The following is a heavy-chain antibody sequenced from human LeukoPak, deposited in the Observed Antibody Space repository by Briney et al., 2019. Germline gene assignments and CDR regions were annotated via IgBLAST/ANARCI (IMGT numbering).Heavy chain of an antibody. CDR2: IRNKGNSYTT. CDR3: TRVSRARGLATKVCLDI. J-gene: IGHJ3*02. Sequence: TGGSLRLSCAASEFTFSDHYMDWVRQAPGKGLEWVGRIRNKGNSYTTEYAASVKGRFTISRDDSKNSLYLQMNSLKTEDTAVYYCTRVSRARGLATKVCLDIWGQGTLVTVSS. V-gene: IGHV3-72*01. CDR1: EFTFSDHY. D-gene: IGHD5-12*01.